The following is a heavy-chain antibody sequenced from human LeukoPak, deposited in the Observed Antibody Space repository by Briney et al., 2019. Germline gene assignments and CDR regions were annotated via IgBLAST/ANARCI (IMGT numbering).Heavy chain of an antibody. CDR1: GFTFSTFR. D-gene: IGHD2-15*01. CDR3: ASFACSSGTCYDYFDY. Sequence: PGGSLRLSCAASGFTFSTFRMHWVRQAPGKGLVWVSRITSDGSVTSYADSVKGRFTISRDNAKNTVYLQMNSLRAEDTAVYYCASFACSSGTCYDYFDYWGQGNLVTVSS. CDR2: ITSDGSVT. J-gene: IGHJ4*02. V-gene: IGHV3-74*01.